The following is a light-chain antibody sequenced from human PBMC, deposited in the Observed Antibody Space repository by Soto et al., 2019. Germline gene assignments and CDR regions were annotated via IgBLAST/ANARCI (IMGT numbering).Light chain of an antibody. Sequence: QPVLTQSSSASASLGSSVKLTCSLSRGHSTYTIAWHQQQPGKAPRFLIKLEDTGSGNKGSGVPDRFSGSTSGLDRYLTISNLQFEDEAVYYCEAWDSNRHVFGTGTKLTVL. CDR1: RGHSTYT. V-gene: IGLV4-60*02. CDR2: LEDTGSG. J-gene: IGLJ1*01. CDR3: EAWDSNRHV.